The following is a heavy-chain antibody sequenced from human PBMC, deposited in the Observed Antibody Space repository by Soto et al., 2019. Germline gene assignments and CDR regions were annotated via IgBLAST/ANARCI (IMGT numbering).Heavy chain of an antibody. Sequence: GGSLRLSCEASGFTFSSYAMHWVRQAPGKGLEWVAVISYDANNKYYVDAVKGRFTISRDNAKNTLYLQMNSLRAEDTAVYYCARDGSAATIDFDYWGQGTLVTVSS. V-gene: IGHV3-30-3*01. D-gene: IGHD5-12*01. J-gene: IGHJ4*02. CDR3: ARDGSAATIDFDY. CDR1: GFTFSSYA. CDR2: ISYDANNK.